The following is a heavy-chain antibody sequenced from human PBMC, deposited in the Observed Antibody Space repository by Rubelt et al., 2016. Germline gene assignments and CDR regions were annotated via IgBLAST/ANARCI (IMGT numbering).Heavy chain of an antibody. CDR1: GASISGFY. Sequence: QVQLQESGPGLVKPSETLSLTCTVSGASISGFYWTWIRQPPGKGLEWIGSIYYGGRTYYNPSLKSRVTISVDTSKNQLSLNLSSVTAADTAVYYCARHGRPSDIWGQGTMVTVSS. CDR2: IYYGGRT. D-gene: IGHD5-24*01. CDR3: ARHGRPSDI. J-gene: IGHJ3*02. V-gene: IGHV4-59*04.